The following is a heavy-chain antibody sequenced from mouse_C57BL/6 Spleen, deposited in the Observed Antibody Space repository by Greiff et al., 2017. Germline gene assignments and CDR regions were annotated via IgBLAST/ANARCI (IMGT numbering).Heavy chain of an antibody. D-gene: IGHD1-1*01. Sequence: VQLKESGGGLVKPGGSLKLSCAASGFTFSSYAMSWVRQTPEKRLEWVATISDGGSYTYYPDNVKGRFTISRDNAKNNLYLQMSHLKSEDTAMYYCARHYGSSSWFAYGGQGTLVTVSA. CDR2: ISDGGSYT. CDR3: ARHYGSSSWFAY. V-gene: IGHV5-4*01. CDR1: GFTFSSYA. J-gene: IGHJ3*01.